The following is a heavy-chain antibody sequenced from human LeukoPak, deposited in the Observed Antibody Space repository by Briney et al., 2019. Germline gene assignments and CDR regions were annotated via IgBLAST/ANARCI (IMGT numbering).Heavy chain of an antibody. V-gene: IGHV4-34*01. D-gene: IGHD4-11*01. J-gene: IGHJ4*02. Sequence: SETLSLTCAVYGGSFSGYYWSWIRQPPGKGLEWIGEINHSGSTNYNPSLKSRVTISVDTSKNQFSLKLSSVTAADTAVYYCASLTTKGVWGQGTLVTVSS. CDR3: ASLTTKGV. CDR2: INHSGST. CDR1: GGSFSGYY.